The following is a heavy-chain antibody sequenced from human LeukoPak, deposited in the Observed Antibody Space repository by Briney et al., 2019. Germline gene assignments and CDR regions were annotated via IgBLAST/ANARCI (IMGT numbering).Heavy chain of an antibody. J-gene: IGHJ4*02. Sequence: PGGSLRLSCAASGFTVSSNYMSWVRQAPGKGLEWVSVIYSGGSTYYADSVKGRFTISRDNSKNTLYLQMNSLRAEDTAVYYCTTDYYDSSGYYFDMGFDYWGQGTLVTVSS. CDR1: GFTVSSNY. CDR3: TTDYYDSSGYYFDMGFDY. V-gene: IGHV3-66*01. D-gene: IGHD3-22*01. CDR2: IYSGGST.